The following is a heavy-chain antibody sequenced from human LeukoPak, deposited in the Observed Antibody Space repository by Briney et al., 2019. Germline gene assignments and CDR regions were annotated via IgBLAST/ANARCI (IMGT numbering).Heavy chain of an antibody. D-gene: IGHD1-26*01. CDR3: AKETRGSYSDY. V-gene: IGHV3-73*01. Sequence: GGSLRLSCAASGFTFSGSAMHWVRQASGKGLEWVGRIRSKANSYATAYAASVKGRFTISRDDSKNTAYLQMNSLKTEDTAVYYCAKETRGSYSDYWGQGTLVTVSS. J-gene: IGHJ4*02. CDR1: GFTFSGSA. CDR2: IRSKANSYAT.